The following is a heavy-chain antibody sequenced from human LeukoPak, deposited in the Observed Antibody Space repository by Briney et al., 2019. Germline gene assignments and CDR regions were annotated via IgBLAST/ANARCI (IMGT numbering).Heavy chain of an antibody. Sequence: SETLSLTCTVSGGSISSSSYYWGWIRQPPGKGLEWIGSIYYSGSTYYNPSLKSRVTISVDTSKNQFSLKLSSVTAADTAVYYCARDSIPAGTTSGYWFDPWGQGTLVTVSS. CDR3: ARDSIPAGTTSGYWFDP. V-gene: IGHV4-39*07. CDR1: GGSISSSSYY. CDR2: IYYSGST. J-gene: IGHJ5*02. D-gene: IGHD1-7*01.